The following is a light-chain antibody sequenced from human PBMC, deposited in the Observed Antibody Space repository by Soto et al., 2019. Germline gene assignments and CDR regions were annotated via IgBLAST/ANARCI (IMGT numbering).Light chain of an antibody. J-gene: IGKJ1*01. CDR2: GSS. CDR1: QSVSSN. CDR3: QQYAGSPRT. Sequence: EIVLTQSPATLSLSPGERATLSCRASQSVSSNLAWYQQKPGQAPRLLIYGSSTRATGVPPRLSGSASGTEFTLTISSLQSEDFGVYYCQQYAGSPRTFGQGTKVDIK. V-gene: IGKV3-15*01.